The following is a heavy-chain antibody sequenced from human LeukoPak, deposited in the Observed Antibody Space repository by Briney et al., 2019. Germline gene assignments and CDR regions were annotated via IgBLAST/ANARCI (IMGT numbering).Heavy chain of an antibody. Sequence: PSETLSLTCNVAGGSIRGYYWSWIRQPPGKGLEWIGYIYSSGSTNYNPSLKSRVTISVDTSRNQFSLKLSSVTAADTAVYYCARGLWFGDENPPYFDYWGQGILVTVSS. D-gene: IGHD3-10*01. CDR3: ARGLWFGDENPPYFDY. V-gene: IGHV4-59*08. CDR1: GGSIRGYY. J-gene: IGHJ4*02. CDR2: IYSSGST.